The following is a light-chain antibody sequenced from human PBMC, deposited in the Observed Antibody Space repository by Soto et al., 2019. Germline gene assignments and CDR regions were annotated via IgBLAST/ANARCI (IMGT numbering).Light chain of an antibody. CDR2: EVS. V-gene: IGLV2-8*01. J-gene: IGLJ2*01. CDR1: SSDVGGYNY. CDR3: SSYAGRSNYVV. Sequence: QSALTQPPSASGSPGQSVTISCTGNSSDVGGYNYVSWYQQHPGKAPKLMIYEVSKRPSGVPDRFSGSKSRNTASLAVSGLHAEDEADYYCSSYAGRSNYVVVGGGTELTVL.